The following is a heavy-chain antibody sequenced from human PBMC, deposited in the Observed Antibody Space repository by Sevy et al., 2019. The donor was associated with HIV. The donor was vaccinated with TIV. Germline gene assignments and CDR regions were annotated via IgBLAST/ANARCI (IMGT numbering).Heavy chain of an antibody. D-gene: IGHD6-19*01. CDR1: GFTFSSYA. J-gene: IGHJ3*02. CDR2: ISGSGGST. V-gene: IGHV3-23*01. Sequence: GGSLRLSCAASGFTFSSYAMSWVRQAPGKGLEWVSAISGSGGSTYYVDSVKGRFTISRDNSKNTRYLQMNSLRAEDTAVYYCAKVGEKWLVKHADGFDIWGQGTMVTVSS. CDR3: AKVGEKWLVKHADGFDI.